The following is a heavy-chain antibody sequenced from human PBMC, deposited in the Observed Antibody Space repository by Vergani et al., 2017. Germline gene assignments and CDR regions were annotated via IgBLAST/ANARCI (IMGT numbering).Heavy chain of an antibody. V-gene: IGHV3-66*02. Sequence: EVQLVESGGGLVQPGGSLRLSCAASGFTVSRNYMSWVRQAPGKGLEWVSVTYSGGSTYYADAVKGRFTISRDKSKNTLYLQMNSLRAEDTAVYYCARVYYDDSSGPYDYWGQGTLVTVSS. CDR2: TYSGGST. CDR3: ARVYYDDSSGPYDY. J-gene: IGHJ4*02. CDR1: GFTVSRNY. D-gene: IGHD3-22*01.